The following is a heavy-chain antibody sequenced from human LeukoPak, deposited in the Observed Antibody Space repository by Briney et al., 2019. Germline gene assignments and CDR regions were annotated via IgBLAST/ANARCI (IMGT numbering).Heavy chain of an antibody. V-gene: IGHV3-7*01. CDR1: GFTFSTYW. D-gene: IGHD2-8*01. CDR3: ARLKDDVTKLDY. J-gene: IGHJ4*02. CDR2: INQDGSQK. Sequence: GGSLRLSCAAFGFTFSTYWMSWVRQAPGKGLEWVANINQDGSQKRYVDSVQGRFTISRDNTKNSLFLQMNSLRAEDTAVYYCARLKDDVTKLDYWGQGTLVTVSS.